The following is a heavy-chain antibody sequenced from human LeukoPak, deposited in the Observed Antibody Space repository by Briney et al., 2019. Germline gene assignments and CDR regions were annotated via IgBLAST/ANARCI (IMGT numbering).Heavy chain of an antibody. V-gene: IGHV3-74*01. J-gene: IGHJ3*02. CDR2: IKSDGRNT. CDR3: TRGSDGGFDI. D-gene: IGHD4-23*01. CDR1: GFTFSSSS. Sequence: GSLRLSCAASGFTFSSSSMDWVRQAPGEGLVWVSRIKSDGRNTFYAHSVKGRFTISRDNAKNTLYLQMSSLRAEDTAVYYCTRGSDGGFDIWGQGTMVTVSS.